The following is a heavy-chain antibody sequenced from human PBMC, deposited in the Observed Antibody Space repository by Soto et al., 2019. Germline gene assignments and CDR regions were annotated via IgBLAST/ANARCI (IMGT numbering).Heavy chain of an antibody. Sequence: SVKVSCKASGGTFSSYAISWVRQAPGQGLEWMGGIIPIFGTANYAQKFQGRVTVTADESTSTAYMELRSLRSDDTAVYYCARVGDSSGYKPWGQGTLVTVSS. J-gene: IGHJ5*02. D-gene: IGHD3-22*01. CDR1: GGTFSSYA. V-gene: IGHV1-69*13. CDR3: ARVGDSSGYKP. CDR2: IIPIFGTA.